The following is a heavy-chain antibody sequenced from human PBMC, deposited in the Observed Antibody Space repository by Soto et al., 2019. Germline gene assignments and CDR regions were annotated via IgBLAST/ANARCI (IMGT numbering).Heavy chain of an antibody. J-gene: IGHJ4*02. V-gene: IGHV3-33*01. D-gene: IGHD3-10*01. Sequence: GGSLRLSCAASGFTFSSYGMHWVRQAPGKGLEWVAVIWYDGSNKYYADSVKGRFTISRDNSKNTLYLQMNSLRAEDTAVYYCARDQYYGSGGPFDYWGQGTLVTVSS. CDR2: IWYDGSNK. CDR1: GFTFSSYG. CDR3: ARDQYYGSGGPFDY.